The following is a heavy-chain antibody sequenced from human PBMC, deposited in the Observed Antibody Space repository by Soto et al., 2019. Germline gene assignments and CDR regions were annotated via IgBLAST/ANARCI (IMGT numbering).Heavy chain of an antibody. D-gene: IGHD6-19*01. CDR3: ARRRRGIAVAGTDFDY. CDR1: GYSFTSYG. V-gene: IGHV5-51*01. J-gene: IGHJ4*02. CDR2: IYPGDSDT. Sequence: PGESLKISCKGSGYSFTSYGIGWVRQMPGKGLEWMGIIYPGDSDTRYSPSFQGQVTISADKSIRTAYLQWSSLKASDTAMYYCARRRRGIAVAGTDFDYWGQGTLVTVSS.